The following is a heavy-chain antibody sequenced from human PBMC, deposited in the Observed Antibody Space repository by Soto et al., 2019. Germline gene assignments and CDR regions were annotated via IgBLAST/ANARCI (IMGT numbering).Heavy chain of an antibody. J-gene: IGHJ6*02. D-gene: IGHD3-10*01. Sequence: QVQLVESGGGVVQPGRSLRLSCAASGFTFSSYAMHWVRQAPGKGLEWVAVISYDGSNKYYADSVKGRFTISRDNSKNTLYLQMNSLRAEDTAVYYCARDTLWFGEGYGMDVWGQGTTVTVSS. V-gene: IGHV3-30-3*01. CDR3: ARDTLWFGEGYGMDV. CDR2: ISYDGSNK. CDR1: GFTFSSYA.